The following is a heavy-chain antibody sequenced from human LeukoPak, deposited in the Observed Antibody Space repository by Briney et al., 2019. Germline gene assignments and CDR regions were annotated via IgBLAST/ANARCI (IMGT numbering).Heavy chain of an antibody. CDR1: GFTFSNYA. J-gene: IGHJ6*02. V-gene: IGHV3-23*01. CDR2: IGDSGGGT. Sequence: GGSLRLSCVASGFTFSNYAMTWVRQAPGKGLDWISAIGDSGGGTYYADSVKGRFTISRDNSQNTLYLQMSSLRAEDAAVYYCAKGLYYYAMDVWGQGTAVTVSS. CDR3: AKGLYYYAMDV.